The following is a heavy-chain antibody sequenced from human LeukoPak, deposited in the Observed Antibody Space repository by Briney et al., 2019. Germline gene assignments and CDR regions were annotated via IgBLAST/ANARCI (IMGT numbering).Heavy chain of an antibody. CDR3: AKEVAFGAGAYDV. CDR1: GFAFNSYV. D-gene: IGHD3-10*01. CDR2: IWFDGSHE. J-gene: IGHJ3*01. Sequence: GGSLRLSCAASGFAFNSYVIHWVRQAPGKGLEWVAIIWFDGSHEDYVDSVRGRFTISRDNSRNTMYLQMNSLRVEDTALYFCAKEVAFGAGAYDVWGQGTRVTVYS. V-gene: IGHV3-33*06.